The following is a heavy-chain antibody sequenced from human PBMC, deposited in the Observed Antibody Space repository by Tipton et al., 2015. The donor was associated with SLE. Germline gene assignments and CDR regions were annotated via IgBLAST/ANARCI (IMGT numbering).Heavy chain of an antibody. J-gene: IGHJ4*02. CDR3: ATRMESGDLVYFDY. CDR1: GGSFSGYY. Sequence: AGLVKPSETLSLTCAVYGGSFSGYYWSWIRQPAGKGLEWIGRIYTSGSTNYNPSLKSRVTMSVDTSKNQFSLKRSSVTAADTAVYYCATRMESGDLVYFDYWGQGTLVTVSS. CDR2: IYTSGST. V-gene: IGHV4-59*10. D-gene: IGHD2-21*02.